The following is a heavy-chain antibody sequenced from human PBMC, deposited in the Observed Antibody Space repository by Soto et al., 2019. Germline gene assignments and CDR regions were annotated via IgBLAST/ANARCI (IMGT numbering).Heavy chain of an antibody. CDR3: ARRRDGYNDFDY. Sequence: QITLRESGPTLVKSTQPLTLTCSVSGSALSTSGVGVGWIRQPPGKALEWLALIYWDDDKRYSPSLKNRLTITKDTSKNQVVLTLTNMEPVDTAAYYCARRRDGYNDFDYWGQGTLVTASS. D-gene: IGHD5-12*01. CDR1: GSALSTSGVG. V-gene: IGHV2-5*02. J-gene: IGHJ4*02. CDR2: IYWDDDK.